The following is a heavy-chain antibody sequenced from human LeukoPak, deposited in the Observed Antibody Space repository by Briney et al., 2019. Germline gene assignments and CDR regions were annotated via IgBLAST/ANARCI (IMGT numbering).Heavy chain of an antibody. V-gene: IGHV5-51*01. J-gene: IGHJ4*02. CDR3: ARRYRSSTSCYYFFGY. D-gene: IGHD2-2*01. Sequence: GESLKISCKGSGYSFTSYWIGWVRQMPGKGLEWMGIIYPGDSDTRYSPSFQGQVTISADKSISTAYLQWSSLKASDTAMYYCARRYRSSTSCYYFFGYWGQGTLVTVSS. CDR1: GYSFTSYW. CDR2: IYPGDSDT.